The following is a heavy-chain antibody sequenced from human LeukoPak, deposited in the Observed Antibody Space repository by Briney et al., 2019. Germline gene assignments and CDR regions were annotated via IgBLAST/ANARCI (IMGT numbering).Heavy chain of an antibody. J-gene: IGHJ5*02. CDR1: GFTFSTYA. CDR2: FSATDGSA. CDR3: VRENNWNDYS. D-gene: IGHD1-20*01. V-gene: IGHV3-23*01. Sequence: GGSLRLSCAASGFTFSTYAMTWVRQAPGKGLEWVSAFSATDGSAQYADSLKGRFTISRDSTTNTLFLQINGLRAEDTAVYYCVRENNWNDYSWGQGILVTVSS.